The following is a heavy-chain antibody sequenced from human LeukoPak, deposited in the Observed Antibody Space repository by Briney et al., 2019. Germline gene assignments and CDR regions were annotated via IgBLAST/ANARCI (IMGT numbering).Heavy chain of an antibody. J-gene: IGHJ4*02. CDR1: GFTFSSYG. CDR3: AKVRVGYSSSWLFDY. V-gene: IGHV3-30*18. D-gene: IGHD6-13*01. CDR2: ISYDGSNK. Sequence: GGSLRLSCAASGFTFSSYGMHWVRQAPGKGLEWVAVISYDGSNKYYADSVKGRFTISRDNSKNTLYLQMNSLRAEDTAVYYCAKVRVGYSSSWLFDYWGQGTLVTVSS.